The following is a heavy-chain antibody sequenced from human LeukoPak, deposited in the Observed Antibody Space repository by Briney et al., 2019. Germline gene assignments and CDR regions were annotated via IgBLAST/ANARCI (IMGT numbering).Heavy chain of an antibody. V-gene: IGHV4-39*07. CDR1: GGSISTSNYY. CDR2: IFYSGST. Sequence: SETLSLTCTVSGGSISTSNYYWGWIRQPPGKGLEWIGNIFYSGSTYYSPSLRSRVTISLDTSRNQFSLKLNSVTAADTAVYYCARMMLWWLSYYFDYWGQGTLVTVSS. CDR3: ARMMLWWLSYYFDY. J-gene: IGHJ4*02. D-gene: IGHD3-22*01.